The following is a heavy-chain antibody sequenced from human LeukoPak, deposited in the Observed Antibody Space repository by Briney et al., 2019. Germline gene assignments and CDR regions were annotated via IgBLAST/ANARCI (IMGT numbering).Heavy chain of an antibody. D-gene: IGHD2-8*01. Sequence: SGPTLVNPAQTLTLTCTFSGFSLSTSGVGVGWIRQPPGKALEWLSLLYRDNHKRYSPSLKSRVTITKDTSKNQVVLRMTNMDPVDTATYYCAHLSKYCTSGVCYYFDYWGQGTLVTVSS. CDR1: GFSLSTSGVG. V-gene: IGHV2-5*02. CDR2: LYRDNHK. CDR3: AHLSKYCTSGVCYYFDY. J-gene: IGHJ4*02.